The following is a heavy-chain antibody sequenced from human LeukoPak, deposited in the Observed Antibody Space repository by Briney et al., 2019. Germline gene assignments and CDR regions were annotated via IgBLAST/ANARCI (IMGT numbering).Heavy chain of an antibody. CDR1: GFTFSDYS. D-gene: IGHD6-19*01. CDR3: VRDPPRTVPGIDFDY. J-gene: IGHJ4*02. CDR2: ISSSGSPI. Sequence: PGGSLRLSCAASGFTFSDYSFNWVRQAPGKGLEWVSYISSSGSPIHYADSLKGRFTISRDNAKNSLCLQMNSLRAEDTAVYYCVRDPPRTVPGIDFDYWGQGTLVTVSS. V-gene: IGHV3-48*01.